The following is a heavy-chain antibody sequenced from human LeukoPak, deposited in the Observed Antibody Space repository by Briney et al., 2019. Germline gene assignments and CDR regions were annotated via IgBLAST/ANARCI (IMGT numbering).Heavy chain of an antibody. CDR1: GGSFSGYY. CDR3: ARARDGTYYYGSGARGFDP. V-gene: IGHV4-34*01. Sequence: SETLSLTCAVYGGSFSGYYWSWIRQPPGKGLEWIGEINHSGSTNYNPSLKSRVTISVDTSKNQFSLELTSVTAADTAVYYCARARDGTYYYGSGARGFDPWGQGTLVTVSS. J-gene: IGHJ5*02. D-gene: IGHD3-10*01. CDR2: INHSGST.